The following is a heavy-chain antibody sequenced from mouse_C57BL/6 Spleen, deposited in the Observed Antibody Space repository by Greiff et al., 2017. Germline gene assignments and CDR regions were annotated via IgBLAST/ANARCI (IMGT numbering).Heavy chain of an antibody. CDR3: ARSGYYGSRGNYFDY. D-gene: IGHD1-1*01. CDR1: GYTFTSYW. CDR2: IDPSDSYT. V-gene: IGHV1-69*01. Sequence: QVQLQQSGAELVMPGASVKLSCKASGYTFTSYWMHWVKQRPGQGLEWIGEIDPSDSYTNYNQKFKGKSTLTVDKSSSTAYMQLSSLTSEDSAVYYCARSGYYGSRGNYFDYWGQGTTLTVSS. J-gene: IGHJ2*01.